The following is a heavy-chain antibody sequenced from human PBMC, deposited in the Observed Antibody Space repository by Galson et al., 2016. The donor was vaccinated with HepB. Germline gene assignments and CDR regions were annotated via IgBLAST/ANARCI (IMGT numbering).Heavy chain of an antibody. CDR2: IYYSGST. CDR3: ANWIDVNWFDP. D-gene: IGHD1-1*01. J-gene: IGHJ5*02. Sequence: LSLTCTVSGGSISSSSYYWGWIRQPPGKGLELIGSIYYSGSTYYNPSLKSRVTISADTSKNQFSLKLGSVTAADTAVYYCANWIDVNWFDPWGQGILVTVSS. V-gene: IGHV4-39*01. CDR1: GGSISSSSYY.